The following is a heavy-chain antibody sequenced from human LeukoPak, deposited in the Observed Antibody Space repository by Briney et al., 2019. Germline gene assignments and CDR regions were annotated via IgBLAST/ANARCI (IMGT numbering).Heavy chain of an antibody. Sequence: ASVKVSCKASGGTFSSYAISWVRQAPGQRLEWMGRIIPFLGIANYAQKFQGRVTITADKSTSTAYMELSSLRSEDTAVYYCASWVRGPKDTTDYYYYGMDVWGQGTTVTVSS. V-gene: IGHV1-69*10. CDR2: IIPFLGIA. CDR1: GGTFSSYA. D-gene: IGHD3-10*01. J-gene: IGHJ6*02. CDR3: ASWVRGPKDTTDYYYYGMDV.